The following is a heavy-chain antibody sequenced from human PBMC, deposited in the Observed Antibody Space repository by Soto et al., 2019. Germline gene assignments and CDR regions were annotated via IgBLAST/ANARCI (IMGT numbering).Heavy chain of an antibody. J-gene: IGHJ6*02. CDR2: ISSSSSTI. Sequence: ESGGGLVQPGGSLRLSCAASGFTFSSYSMNWVRQAPGKGLEWVSYISSSSSTIYYADSVKGRFTISRDNAKNSLYLQMNSLRAEDTAVYYCARDITVGGWGQGTTVTVSS. CDR1: GFTFSSYS. V-gene: IGHV3-48*01. D-gene: IGHD3-16*01. CDR3: ARDITVGG.